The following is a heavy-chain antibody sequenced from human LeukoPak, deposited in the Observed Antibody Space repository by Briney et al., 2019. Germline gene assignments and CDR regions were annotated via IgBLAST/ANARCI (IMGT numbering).Heavy chain of an antibody. J-gene: IGHJ6*03. CDR2: IYYSGST. Sequence: SETLSLTCTVSGGSISSSSYYWGWIRQPPGKGLEWIGSIYYSGSTYYNPSLKSRVTISVDTSKNQFSLKLSSVTAADTAVYYCARQKGELLWFGEFLSDYYMDVWGKGTTVTVSS. V-gene: IGHV4-39*01. CDR3: ARQKGELLWFGEFLSDYYMDV. CDR1: GGSISSSSYY. D-gene: IGHD3-10*01.